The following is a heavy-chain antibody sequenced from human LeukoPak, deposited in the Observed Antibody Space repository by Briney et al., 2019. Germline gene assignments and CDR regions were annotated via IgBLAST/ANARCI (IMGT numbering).Heavy chain of an antibody. Sequence: PGGSLRLSCAASRFTFSSYGMHWVRQAPGKGLEWVAVISYDGSNKYYADSVKGRFTISRDNSKNTLYLQMNSLRAEDTAVYYCAKVSVSGGHFDYWGQGTLVTVSS. J-gene: IGHJ4*02. D-gene: IGHD2-15*01. CDR1: RFTFSSYG. CDR2: ISYDGSNK. CDR3: AKVSVSGGHFDY. V-gene: IGHV3-30*18.